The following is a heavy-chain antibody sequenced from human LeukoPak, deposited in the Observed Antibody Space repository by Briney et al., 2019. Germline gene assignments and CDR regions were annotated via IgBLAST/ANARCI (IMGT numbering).Heavy chain of an antibody. V-gene: IGHV3-74*01. CDR2: IKSDGST. CDR3: ARAPAEIGGYYPEYFRH. CDR1: GFTFDDYG. Sequence: PGGSLRLSCAASGFTFDDYGMSWVRQAPGKGLVWVSRIKSDGSTNYADSVKGRFTISRDNAKNTVSLQMNSLRAEDTGVYYCARAPAEIGGYYPEYFRHWGQGTLVTVSS. D-gene: IGHD3-22*01. J-gene: IGHJ1*01.